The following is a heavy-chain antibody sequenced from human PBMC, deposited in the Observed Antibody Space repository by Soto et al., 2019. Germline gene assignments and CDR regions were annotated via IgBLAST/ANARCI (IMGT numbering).Heavy chain of an antibody. CDR2: ITWDGGST. D-gene: IGHD3-3*01. Sequence: GGSLRLSCAASGFTFDDYTIHWVRQAPGKGLEWVSLITWDGGSTYYADSVKGRFTISRDNNKNSLYLLMNSLRTEDTALYYCAKDISAGDYDFWSGPYGIDVWGQGTTVTVSS. CDR1: GFTFDDYT. CDR3: AKDISAGDYDFWSGPYGIDV. V-gene: IGHV3-43*01. J-gene: IGHJ6*02.